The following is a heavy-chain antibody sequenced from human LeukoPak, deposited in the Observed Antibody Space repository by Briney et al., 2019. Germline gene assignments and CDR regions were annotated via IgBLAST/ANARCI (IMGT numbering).Heavy chain of an antibody. CDR3: ARLGYQLLRDNWFDP. CDR2: SSGSGGRT. D-gene: IGHD2-2*01. CDR1: GFTFSSYA. V-gene: IGHV3-23*01. J-gene: IGHJ5*02. Sequence: GGSLRLSCAASGFTFSSYAMSWVRQAPGKGLEWVSASSGSGGRTYYADSVKGRFTISRDNSKNTLNLQMNSLRAEDTAVYYCARLGYQLLRDNWFDPWGQGNPGHRLL.